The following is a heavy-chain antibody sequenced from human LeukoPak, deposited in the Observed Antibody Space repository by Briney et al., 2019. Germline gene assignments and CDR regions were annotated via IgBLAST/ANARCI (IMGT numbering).Heavy chain of an antibody. V-gene: IGHV4-59*01. Sequence: SETLSLTCTVSGGSISSYYWSWIRQPPGKGLEWIGYIYYSGSTNYNPSLKSRDTISVDTSKNQFSLKLSSVTAADTAVYYCARDAPTGGWYGNYYYYMDVWGKGTTVTVSS. D-gene: IGHD6-19*01. CDR3: ARDAPTGGWYGNYYYYMDV. CDR2: IYYSGST. J-gene: IGHJ6*03. CDR1: GGSISSYY.